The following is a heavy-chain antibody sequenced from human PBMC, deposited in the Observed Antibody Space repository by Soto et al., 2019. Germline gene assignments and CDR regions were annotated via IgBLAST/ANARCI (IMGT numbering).Heavy chain of an antibody. V-gene: IGHV3-23*01. CDR1: GFTFSNYV. D-gene: IGHD2-21*01. CDR3: ARPFTKSGDRPYYGLDV. CDR2: IKAEGIHT. J-gene: IGHJ6*02. Sequence: LRLSCTGSGFTFSNYVINWVRRAPGKGLEWVSIIKAEGIHTNYAESVRGRFTISRDNSRNTVYLQMNNLRAEDTAIYYCARPFTKSGDRPYYGLDVWGQGTPVTVSS.